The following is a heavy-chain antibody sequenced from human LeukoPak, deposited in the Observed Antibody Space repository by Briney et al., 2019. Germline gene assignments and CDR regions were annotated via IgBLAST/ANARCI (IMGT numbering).Heavy chain of an antibody. CDR1: GFIFSSYD. V-gene: IGHV3-13*01. CDR2: IGTAGDT. D-gene: IGHD6-13*01. Sequence: GGSLRLSCAASGFIFSSYDMHWVRQATGKGLEWVSAIGTAGDTYYPGSVKGRFAISRENAKNSLYLQMNSLRAGDTAVYYCARDGSAAGTAAFDIWGQGTMVTVSS. CDR3: ARDGSAAGTAAFDI. J-gene: IGHJ3*02.